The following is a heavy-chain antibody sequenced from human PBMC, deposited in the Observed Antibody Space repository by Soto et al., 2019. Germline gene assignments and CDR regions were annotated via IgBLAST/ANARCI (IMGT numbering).Heavy chain of an antibody. CDR1: GGTSSSYA. J-gene: IGHJ5*02. Sequence: QVPLVQSGAEVKKPGSSVTVSCEASGGTSSSYAIHWVRQAPGQGLEWMGGIIPMYGPAKYAQRFQGRVTITADESTTTVYMELTSLTSQDTAVYYCARVTSMVRGVIDNWFDPWGHGTLVTVSS. D-gene: IGHD3-10*01. CDR2: IIPMYGPA. CDR3: ARVTSMVRGVIDNWFDP. V-gene: IGHV1-69*01.